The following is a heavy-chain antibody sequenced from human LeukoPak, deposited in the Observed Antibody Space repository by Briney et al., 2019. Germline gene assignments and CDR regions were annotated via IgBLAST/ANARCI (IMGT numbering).Heavy chain of an antibody. CDR3: ARNRDGYNSFDY. CDR1: GGSISSSNW. CDR2: IYYSGSS. J-gene: IGHJ4*02. Sequence: SETLSLTCAVSGGSISSSNWWSWIRQHPGKGLEWIGYIYYSGSSYYNPSLRSRVTISVDTSKNHFSLKLSSVTAADTAVYYCARNRDGYNSFDYWGQGTLVTVSS. D-gene: IGHD5-24*01. V-gene: IGHV4-31*11.